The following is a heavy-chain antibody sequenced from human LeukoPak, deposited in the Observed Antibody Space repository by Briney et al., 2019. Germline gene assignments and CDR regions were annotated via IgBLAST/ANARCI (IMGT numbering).Heavy chain of an antibody. Sequence: GGSLRLSCAASGFSFSNAWMNWVRQAPGKGLEWVGRIKSKTDDGTTDYAAPVKGRFIISRDDSINTLYLQMNSLKTEDTAVYYCATGIQVVFSTKLFDNWGQGTLVTVSS. CDR3: ATGIQVVFSTKLFDN. CDR1: GFSFSNAW. D-gene: IGHD2-15*01. J-gene: IGHJ4*02. V-gene: IGHV3-15*01. CDR2: IKSKTDDGTT.